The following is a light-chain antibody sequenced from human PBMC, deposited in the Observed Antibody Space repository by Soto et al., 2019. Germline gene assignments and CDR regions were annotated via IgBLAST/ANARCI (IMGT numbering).Light chain of an antibody. CDR1: QSVSSY. J-gene: IGKJ5*01. Sequence: EIVLTQSPATLSLSPGERATLSCRASQSVSSYLAWYQQKLGQAPRLLIYDASNRATGIPARFSGSGSGTDFTLTISSLEPEDFAVYYCQQRSNWPFTFGQGTRLEI. V-gene: IGKV3-11*01. CDR2: DAS. CDR3: QQRSNWPFT.